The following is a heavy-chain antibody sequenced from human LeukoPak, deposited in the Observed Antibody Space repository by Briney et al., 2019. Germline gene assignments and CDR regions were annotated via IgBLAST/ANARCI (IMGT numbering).Heavy chain of an antibody. J-gene: IGHJ4*02. CDR1: GFTFSSYS. CDR2: ISSSSSYM. Sequence: GGSLRLSCAASGFTFSSYSMNWVRQAPGKGLEWVSSISSSSSYMYYADSVKGRFTISRDNAKNSLYLQMNSLRAEDTAVYYCARDGVDRGFYDILTGYYTTALWGQGTLVTVSS. V-gene: IGHV3-21*01. D-gene: IGHD3-9*01. CDR3: ARDGVDRGFYDILTGYYTTAL.